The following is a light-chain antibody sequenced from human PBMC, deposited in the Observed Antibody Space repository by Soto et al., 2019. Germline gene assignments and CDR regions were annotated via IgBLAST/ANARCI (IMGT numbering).Light chain of an antibody. CDR3: AAWDDSLNGPV. CDR1: SFNIGTNG. Sequence: QSVLTQPPSVSEAPRQRVTISCSGSSFNIGTNGVHWYQQLPGKAPKLLIYYDDLLPSGVSDRFSASKSGTSASLAISGLQSEDEADYYCAAWDDSLNGPVFGGGTKLTVL. V-gene: IGLV1-36*01. CDR2: YDD. J-gene: IGLJ3*02.